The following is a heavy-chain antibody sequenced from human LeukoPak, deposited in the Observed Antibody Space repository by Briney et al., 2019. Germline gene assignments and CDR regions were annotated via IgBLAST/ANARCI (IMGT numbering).Heavy chain of an antibody. D-gene: IGHD6-13*01. CDR3: ARPGSSWYFDY. CDR1: GGSFSGYY. J-gene: IGHJ4*02. CDR2: INYSGST. Sequence: SETLSLTYAVYGGSFSGYYWSWIRQPPGKGLEWIGEINYSGSTNYNPSLKSRVTISVDTSKNQFPLKLSSVTAADTAVYYCARPGSSWYFDYWGQGTLVTVSS. V-gene: IGHV4-34*01.